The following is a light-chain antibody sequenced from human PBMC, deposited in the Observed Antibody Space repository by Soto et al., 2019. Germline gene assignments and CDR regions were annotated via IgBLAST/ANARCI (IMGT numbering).Light chain of an antibody. CDR2: STS. CDR3: LLYYGGAVV. V-gene: IGLV7-43*01. CDR1: TGAVTSGYF. Sequence: QAVVTQEPSLTVSPGGTVTLTCASRTGAVTSGYFPNWFQQKPGQAPRTLISSTSKTHSWTPARFSGSLLGGKAALTLSGVQHDDEAEYYCLLYYGGAVVFGGGTKVTVL. J-gene: IGLJ2*01.